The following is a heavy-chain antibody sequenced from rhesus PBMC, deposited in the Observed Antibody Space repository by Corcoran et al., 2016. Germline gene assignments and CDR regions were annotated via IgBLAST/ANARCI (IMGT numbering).Heavy chain of an antibody. J-gene: IGHJ4*01. CDR3: AKGGWGDLFDY. Sequence: EVQLVQSGAEVKRPGESLKISCKTSGYSFTSYWISWERQMPGKGLEWMGAIDPSDSDSRYKQSFQGQGTISADKSISTAYRQWSRLKASDTATYYCAKGGWGDLFDYWGQGVLVTVSS. D-gene: IGHD3-34*01. CDR2: IDPSDSDS. V-gene: IGHV5-20*01. CDR1: GYSFTSYW.